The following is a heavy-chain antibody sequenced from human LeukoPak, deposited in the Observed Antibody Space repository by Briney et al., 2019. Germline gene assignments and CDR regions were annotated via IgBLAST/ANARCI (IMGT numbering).Heavy chain of an antibody. CDR1: GGSISSGSYY. D-gene: IGHD5-18*01. CDR2: IYTSGST. CDR3: ARSALASYYYYYYMDV. J-gene: IGHJ6*03. V-gene: IGHV4-61*02. Sequence: SETLSLTCTVSGGSISSGSYYWSWIRQPAGKGLEWIGRIYTSGSTNYNPSLKSRVAISVDTSKNQFSLKLSSVTAADTAVYYCARSALASYYYYYYMDVWGRGTSVTVSS.